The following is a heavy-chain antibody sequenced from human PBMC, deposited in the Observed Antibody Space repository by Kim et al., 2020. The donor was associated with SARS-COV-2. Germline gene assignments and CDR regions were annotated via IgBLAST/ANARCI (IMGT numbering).Heavy chain of an antibody. V-gene: IGHV7-4-1*02. CDR1: GYTFTSYA. Sequence: ASVKVSCKASGYTFTSYAMNWVRQAPGQGLEWMGWINTNTGNPTYAQGFTGRFVFSLDTSVSTAYLQISSLKAEDTAVYYCARGGWAYYDFWSGRPWGQGTLVTVSS. CDR3: ARGGWAYYDFWSGRP. CDR2: INTNTGNP. D-gene: IGHD3-3*01. J-gene: IGHJ5*02.